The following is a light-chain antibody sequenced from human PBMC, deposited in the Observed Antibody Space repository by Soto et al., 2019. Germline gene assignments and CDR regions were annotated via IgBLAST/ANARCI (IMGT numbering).Light chain of an antibody. V-gene: IGKV2-28*01. Sequence: EIVMTQSPLSLPVTPGEPASISCRSSQSLLHSNGYNYLDWYLQKPGQSPQLLIYLGSNRASGVPDRFSGSGSGTDFTLKISRVEAEDVGVYYCMQALQTPRTFGQGTK. J-gene: IGKJ1*01. CDR1: QSLLHSNGYNY. CDR2: LGS. CDR3: MQALQTPRT.